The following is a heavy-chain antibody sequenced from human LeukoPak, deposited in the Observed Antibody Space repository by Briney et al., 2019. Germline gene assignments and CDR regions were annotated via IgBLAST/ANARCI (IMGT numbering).Heavy chain of an antibody. CDR3: ARFGYVAAVDV. Sequence: GGSLRLSCAASGFTFSDYYMSWIRQAPGEGLGWVSYISSSGSTIYYADSVKGRFPISRDNEKSSLCLQMNSLRAEDTAVYHCARFGYVAAVDVWGQGTPVTVSS. CDR1: GFTFSDYY. J-gene: IGHJ4*02. D-gene: IGHD2-15*01. V-gene: IGHV3-11*04. CDR2: ISSSGSTI.